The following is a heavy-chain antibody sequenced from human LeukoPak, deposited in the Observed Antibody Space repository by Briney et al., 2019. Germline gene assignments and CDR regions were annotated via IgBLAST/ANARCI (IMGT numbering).Heavy chain of an antibody. J-gene: IGHJ6*02. CDR2: IYPGDSDT. Sequence: GESLKISCKGSGYSFTSYWIDWVRQMPGKGLEWMGIIYPGDSDTRYSPSFQGQVTISADKSISTAYLQWSSLRAEDTAVYYCARDRSGYSYGTYYYGMDVWGQGTTVTVSS. V-gene: IGHV5-51*01. D-gene: IGHD5-18*01. CDR3: ARDRSGYSYGTYYYGMDV. CDR1: GYSFTSYW.